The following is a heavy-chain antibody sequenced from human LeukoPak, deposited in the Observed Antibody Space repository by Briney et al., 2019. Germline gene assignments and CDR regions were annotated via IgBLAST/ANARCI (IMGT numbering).Heavy chain of an antibody. J-gene: IGHJ4*02. CDR2: ISDNNDNP. CDR3: ARDGTSTDDY. D-gene: IGHD2-2*01. V-gene: IGHV1-18*01. Sequence: ASVKVSCKASGYTFSNFGINWVRQAPGQGLEWMGWISDNNDNPNYGQKFQGRFTVTTDSSTNTAYMELRNLRFDDTAVYYCARDGTSTDDYWGQGTLVTVSS. CDR1: GYTFSNFG.